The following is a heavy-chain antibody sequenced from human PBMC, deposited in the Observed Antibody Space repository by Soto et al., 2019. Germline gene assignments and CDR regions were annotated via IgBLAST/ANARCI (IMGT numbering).Heavy chain of an antibody. Sequence: QVQLVESGGGVVQPGRSLRLSCAASGFTFSSHGMHWVRQAPGKGLEWVAIIWYDGSNKHYADSVKGRFTISRDNSKNTLFLQMNSLRAEDTAVYYCARDASKDCLGGSGGTCYLDYWGQGTLVTVSS. CDR2: IWYDGSNK. CDR3: ARDASKDCLGGSGGTCYLDY. J-gene: IGHJ4*02. D-gene: IGHD2-15*01. CDR1: GFTFSSHG. V-gene: IGHV3-33*01.